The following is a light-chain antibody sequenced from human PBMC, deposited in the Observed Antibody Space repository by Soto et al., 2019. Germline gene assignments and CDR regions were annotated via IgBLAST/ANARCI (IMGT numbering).Light chain of an antibody. CDR3: QQYKSFSLT. CDR1: QSIDSW. Sequence: DIQMIQSPSTLSASVGDRVTITCRASQSIDSWLAWYQQKPGKAPNLLIYKTSNLESGVPSRFSGSGSGTEFSLTISSLQPDDFATYYCQQYKSFSLTFGGGTRVEVK. CDR2: KTS. J-gene: IGKJ4*01. V-gene: IGKV1-5*03.